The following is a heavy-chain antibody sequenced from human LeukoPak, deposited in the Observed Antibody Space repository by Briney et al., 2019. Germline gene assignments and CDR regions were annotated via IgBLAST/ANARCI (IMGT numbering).Heavy chain of an antibody. Sequence: PGGSLRLSCAASGFTVSSNYMSWVRQAPGKGLEWVSAISGSGGSTYYADSVKGRFTISRDNSKNTLYLQMNSLRAEDTAVYYCAKAERITMIVVVITHFDYWGQGTLVTVSS. CDR1: GFTVSSNY. J-gene: IGHJ4*02. CDR3: AKAERITMIVVVITHFDY. V-gene: IGHV3-23*01. CDR2: ISGSGGST. D-gene: IGHD3-22*01.